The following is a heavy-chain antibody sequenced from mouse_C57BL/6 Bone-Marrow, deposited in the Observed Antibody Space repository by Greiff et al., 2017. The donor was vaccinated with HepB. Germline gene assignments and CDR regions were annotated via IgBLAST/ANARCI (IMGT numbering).Heavy chain of an antibody. CDR1: GYSITSGYY. CDR2: ISYDGSN. D-gene: IGHD5-5*01. CDR3: ARDQLPWYFDV. Sequence: DVKLQESGPGLVKPSQSLSLTCSVTGYSITSGYYWNWIRQFPGNKLEWMGYISYDGSNNYNPSLKNRISITRDTSKNQFFLKLNSVTTEDTATYYCARDQLPWYFDVWGTGTTVTVSS. J-gene: IGHJ1*03. V-gene: IGHV3-6*01.